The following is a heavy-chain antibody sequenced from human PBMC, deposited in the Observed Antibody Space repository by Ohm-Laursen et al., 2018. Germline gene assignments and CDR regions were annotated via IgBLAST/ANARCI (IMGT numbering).Heavy chain of an antibody. D-gene: IGHD2-21*02. J-gene: IGHJ4*02. V-gene: IGHV3-23*01. CDR3: AKDVVVVTATAFDY. Sequence: SLRLSCAASGFTFSNYAMYWVRQAPGKGLEWVSSISNNGAGTYYADSVKGRFTISRDNSKNTLYLQMNSLRAEDTAVYYCAKDVVVVTATAFDYWGQGTLATVSS. CDR1: GFTFSNYA. CDR2: ISNNGAGT.